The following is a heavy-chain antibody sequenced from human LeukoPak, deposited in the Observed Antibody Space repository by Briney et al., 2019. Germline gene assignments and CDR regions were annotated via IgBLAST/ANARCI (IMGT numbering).Heavy chain of an antibody. Sequence: ASVKVSCKASGYTFTSYYVHWVRQAPGQGLEWMGIINPSGGSTTYAQKFQGRVTMTRDTSTSTVYMELSSLRSDDTAVYYCARDRYCSSTSCYLRGYNWFDPWGQGTLVTVSS. CDR3: ARDRYCSSTSCYLRGYNWFDP. CDR2: INPSGGST. V-gene: IGHV1-46*01. CDR1: GYTFTSYY. J-gene: IGHJ5*02. D-gene: IGHD2-2*01.